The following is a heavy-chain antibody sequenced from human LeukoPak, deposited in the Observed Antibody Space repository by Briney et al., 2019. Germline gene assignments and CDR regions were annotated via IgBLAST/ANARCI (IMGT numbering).Heavy chain of an antibody. V-gene: IGHV3-21*01. J-gene: IGHJ6*03. CDR1: KFTSSTYS. D-gene: IGHD3-9*01. Sequence: GGSLRLSCVASKFTSSTYSMSWVRQAPGKGLEWVSSISSSSSYIYYADSVKGRFTISRDNAKNSLYLQMNSLRAEDTAVYYCARANDNYYYYYMDVWGKGTTVTISS. CDR2: ISSSSSYI. CDR3: ARANDNYYYYYMDV.